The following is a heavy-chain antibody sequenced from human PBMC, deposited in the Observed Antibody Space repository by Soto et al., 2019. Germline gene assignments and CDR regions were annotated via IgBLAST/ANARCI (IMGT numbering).Heavy chain of an antibody. J-gene: IGHJ4*02. V-gene: IGHV4-59*01. CDR1: GGSIISYY. CDR3: ARGVGLQDFDY. D-gene: IGHD5-12*01. CDR2: IYYSGST. Sequence: EALSLTCPVSGGSIISYYWSGIRQPPGKGLEWIGYIYYSGSTNYNPSLKSRVTISVDTSKNQFSLKLSSVTAADTAVYYCARGVGLQDFDYWGQGTLVTVSS.